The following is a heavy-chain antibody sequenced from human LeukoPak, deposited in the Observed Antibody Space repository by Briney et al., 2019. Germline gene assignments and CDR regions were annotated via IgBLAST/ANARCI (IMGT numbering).Heavy chain of an antibody. Sequence: SETLSLTCTVSGGSISSYYWNWIRQPPGKGLEWIGYIYYSGSTNYNPSLKSRVTIPVDTSKNQFSLMLSSVTAADTAVYYCARGADSSGYYSIFYFDYWGQGTLVTVSS. CDR3: ARGADSSGYYSIFYFDY. V-gene: IGHV4-59*01. CDR2: IYYSGST. D-gene: IGHD3-22*01. J-gene: IGHJ4*02. CDR1: GGSISSYY.